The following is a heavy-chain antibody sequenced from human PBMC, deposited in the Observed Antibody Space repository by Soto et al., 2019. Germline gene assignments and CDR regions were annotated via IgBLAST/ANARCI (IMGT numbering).Heavy chain of an antibody. CDR3: AKDSGRGSADYYFDY. Sequence: QVQLVESGGGVVQPGRSLRLSCAASGFTFSSYAIHWVRQAPGKGLEWVAVISSDGKDKYSADSMKGRFAISRYNSKNTLYLQMNSLRAEDTAVYYCAKDSGRGSADYYFDYWGQGTLVTVSS. CDR1: GFTFSSYA. J-gene: IGHJ4*02. CDR2: ISSDGKDK. V-gene: IGHV3-30*18. D-gene: IGHD3-10*01.